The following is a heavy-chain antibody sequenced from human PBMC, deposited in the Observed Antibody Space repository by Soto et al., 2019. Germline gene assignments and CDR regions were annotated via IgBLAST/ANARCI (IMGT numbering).Heavy chain of an antibody. J-gene: IGHJ5*02. V-gene: IGHV1-18*01. Sequence: ASVKVSCKASGYTFTSDGISWVRQAPGQGLEWMGWISAYNGNTNYAQKLQGRVTMTTDTSTSTAYMELRSLRSDDTAVYYCASAIAVAGECWFDPWGQGTLVTVSS. D-gene: IGHD6-19*01. CDR2: ISAYNGNT. CDR3: ASAIAVAGECWFDP. CDR1: GYTFTSDG.